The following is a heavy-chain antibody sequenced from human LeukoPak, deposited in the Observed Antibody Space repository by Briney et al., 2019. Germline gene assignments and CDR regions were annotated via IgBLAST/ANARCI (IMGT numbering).Heavy chain of an antibody. V-gene: IGHV1-2*02. CDR3: ASLHIVVVPAAAPGYYGMDV. J-gene: IGHJ6*02. D-gene: IGHD2-2*01. CDR1: GYTFTGYY. CDR2: INPNSGGT. Sequence: ASVKVSCKASGYTFTGYYRHWVRQAPGQGLEWMGWINPNSGGTNYAQKFQGRVTMTRDTSISTAYMELSRLRSDDTAVYYCASLHIVVVPAAAPGYYGMDVWGQGTTVSVSS.